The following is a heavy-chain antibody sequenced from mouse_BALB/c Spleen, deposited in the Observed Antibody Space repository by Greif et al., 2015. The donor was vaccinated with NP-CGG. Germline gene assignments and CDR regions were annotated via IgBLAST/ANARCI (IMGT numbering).Heavy chain of an antibody. Sequence: DVKLVESGGGLVKPGGSLKLSCAASGFTFSSYAMSWVRQSPEKRLEWVAEISSGGSYTYYPDTVTGRFTISRDNAKNTLYLEMSSLRSEDTAMYYCARGGNGYDGDAMDYWGQGTSVTVSS. J-gene: IGHJ4*01. D-gene: IGHD2-2*01. CDR2: ISSGGSYT. V-gene: IGHV5-9-4*01. CDR1: GFTFSSYA. CDR3: ARGGNGYDGDAMDY.